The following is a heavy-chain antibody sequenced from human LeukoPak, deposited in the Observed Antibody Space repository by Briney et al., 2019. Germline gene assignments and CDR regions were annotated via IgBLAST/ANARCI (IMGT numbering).Heavy chain of an antibody. D-gene: IGHD2-2*01. Sequence: GASVKVSCKASGGTFSSYAISWVRQAPGQGLERMGGIIPIFGTANYAQKFQGRVTITADESTSTAYMELSSLRSEDTAVYYCASGVVPAAPSKYYHYYYGMDVWGQGTTVTVSS. V-gene: IGHV1-69*13. CDR3: ASGVVPAAPSKYYHYYYGMDV. CDR2: IIPIFGTA. CDR1: GGTFSSYA. J-gene: IGHJ6*02.